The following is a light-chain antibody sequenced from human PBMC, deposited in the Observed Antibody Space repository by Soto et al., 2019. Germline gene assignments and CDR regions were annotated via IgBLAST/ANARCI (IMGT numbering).Light chain of an antibody. CDR1: TSDIGTYNY. V-gene: IGLV2-14*01. CDR3: CSYVGATTYV. CDR2: EVS. Sequence: QSALTQPASVSGSPGQSITISCTGTTSDIGTYNYVSWYQQHAGNAPKLIIYEVSHRPSGVSTRFSGSKSGNTASLTISGLQAEDEALYYCCSYVGATTYVFGSGTKVTVL. J-gene: IGLJ1*01.